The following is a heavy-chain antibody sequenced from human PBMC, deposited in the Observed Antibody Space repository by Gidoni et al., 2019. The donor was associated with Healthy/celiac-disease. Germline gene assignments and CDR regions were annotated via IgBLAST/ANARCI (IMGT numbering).Heavy chain of an antibody. J-gene: IGHJ5*02. D-gene: IGHD1-26*01. Sequence: QVQLVQSGAEVKKPGASMKVSCKASGYTFTSYYMPWVRKAPGQGLEWMGIINPSGGSTSYAQKFQGRVTMTRDTSTSTVYMELSSLRSEDTAVYYCARGFYYDTKHYPPYNWFDPWGQGTLVTVSS. CDR2: INPSGGST. CDR3: ARGFYYDTKHYPPYNWFDP. V-gene: IGHV1-46*01. CDR1: GYTFTSYY.